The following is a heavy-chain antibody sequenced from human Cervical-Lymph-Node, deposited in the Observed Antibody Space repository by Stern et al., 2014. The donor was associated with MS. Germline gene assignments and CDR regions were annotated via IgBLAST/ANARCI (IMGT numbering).Heavy chain of an antibody. V-gene: IGHV1-3*01. CDR3: AKEGANDCFDY. Sequence: VQLVESRAEVRKPGASVKVSCKASGYTFTSYAMNWVRQAPGQRLEWMGGINAGTGNTKYSQKFQARVPLTRDTSASTAYMELSSLRSEDTAVYYCAKEGANDCFDYWGQGTLVTVSS. CDR1: GYTFTSYA. J-gene: IGHJ4*02. CDR2: INAGTGNT.